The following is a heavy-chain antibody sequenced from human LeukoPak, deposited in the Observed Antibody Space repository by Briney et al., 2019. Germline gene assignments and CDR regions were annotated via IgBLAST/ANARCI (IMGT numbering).Heavy chain of an antibody. CDR1: GGSISSYY. CDR2: IYTSGTT. V-gene: IGHV4-4*07. J-gene: IGHJ4*02. D-gene: IGHD3-22*01. Sequence: SETLSLTCTVSGGSISSYYWSWIRQPAGKGLEWIGRIYTSGTTNYNPSLKSRITMSVDTSKNQSSLKMRSVTAADTAVYYCARANYDGSDYWGQGTLVTVSS. CDR3: ARANYDGSDY.